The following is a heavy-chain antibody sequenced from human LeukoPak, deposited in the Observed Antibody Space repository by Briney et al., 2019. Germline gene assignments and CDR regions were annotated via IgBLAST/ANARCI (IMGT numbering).Heavy chain of an antibody. D-gene: IGHD5-24*01. Sequence: PSESLSLTCTVSGGSISSSSYYWVWIRQPPGKGLEWIGNIYYSGSTYYNPSLKSRVTISLDTSKNQFSLKLSSVTAADTAVYYCARHTTIRSNYFDNWGQGTLVTISS. CDR2: IYYSGST. CDR3: ARHTTIRSNYFDN. CDR1: GGSISSSSYY. J-gene: IGHJ4*02. V-gene: IGHV4-39*07.